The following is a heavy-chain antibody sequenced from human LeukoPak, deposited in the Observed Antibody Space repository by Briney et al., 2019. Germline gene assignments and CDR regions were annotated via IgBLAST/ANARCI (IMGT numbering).Heavy chain of an antibody. V-gene: IGHV3-74*01. CDR3: SSQLGCNRDS. D-gene: IGHD4-23*01. J-gene: IGHJ5*01. CDR1: GFTFSSSW. CDR2: INGDGSNT. Sequence: GGSLRLSCAASGFTFSSSWMYWVRQVPGKGLVWVSRINGDGSNTGYADSVKGRFTISRDNAKNTVFLQMNSLRAEDTAVYHCSSQLGCNRDSWGQGTLVTVSS.